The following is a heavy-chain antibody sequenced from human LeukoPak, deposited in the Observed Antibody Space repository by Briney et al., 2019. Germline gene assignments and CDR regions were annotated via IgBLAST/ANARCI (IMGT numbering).Heavy chain of an antibody. CDR3: ARGGPFPSSSSSREYYLDY. CDR2: RSIYNGNT. J-gene: IGHJ4*02. Sequence: ASVRVSCKASGYDFINYGISWVRQAPGQGLEWMGWRSIYNGNTDYKLQGRVTMTTDTSTSTAYMELRSLRSDDTAVYYCARGGPFPSSSSSREYYLDYWGQGTLVTVSS. CDR1: GYDFINYG. D-gene: IGHD6-6*01. V-gene: IGHV1-18*01.